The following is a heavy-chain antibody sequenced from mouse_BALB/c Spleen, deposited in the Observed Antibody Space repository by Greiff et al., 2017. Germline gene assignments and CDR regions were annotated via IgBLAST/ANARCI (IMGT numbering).Heavy chain of an antibody. Sequence: DVQLVESGGGLVQPGESLKLSCESNEYEFPSHDMSWVRKTPEKRLELVAAINSDGGSTYYTDTMERRFIISRDNTKKTLYLQMSSLRSEDTALLYCARHGYGYCFAGFDYWGQGTPVTVSA. J-gene: IGHJ3*01. CDR1: EYEFPSHD. V-gene: IGHV5-2*01. CDR3: ARHGYGYCFAGFDY. CDR2: INSDGGST. D-gene: IGHD2-2*01.